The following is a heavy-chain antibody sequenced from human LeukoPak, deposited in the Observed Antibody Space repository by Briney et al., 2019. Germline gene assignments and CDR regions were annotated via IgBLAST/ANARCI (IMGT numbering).Heavy chain of an antibody. J-gene: IGHJ4*02. D-gene: IGHD4-23*01. CDR3: ASGYSSDYGGNVY. CDR2: INSDGSST. CDR1: EFTFSTYW. V-gene: IGHV3-74*01. Sequence: GGSLRLSCAASEFTFSTYWMHWVRQAPGKELVWVSRINSDGSSTNCADSVKGRFTISRDNAKNTLYLQMNSLSIEDTAVYYCASGYSSDYGGNVYWGRGTLVTVSS.